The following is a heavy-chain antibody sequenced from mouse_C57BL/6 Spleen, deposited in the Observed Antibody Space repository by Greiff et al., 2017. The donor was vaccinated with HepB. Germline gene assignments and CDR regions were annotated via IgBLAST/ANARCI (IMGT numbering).Heavy chain of an antibody. CDR3: TRDSSGYGD. Sequence: QVQLQQPGAELVRPGASVTLSCKASGYTFTDYEMHWVKQTPVHGLEWIGAIDPETGGTAYNQKFKGKAILTADKSSSTAYMELRSLTSEDSAVYYCTRDSSGYGDWGQGTTLTVSS. V-gene: IGHV1-15*01. CDR2: IDPETGGT. D-gene: IGHD3-2*02. CDR1: GYTFTDYE. J-gene: IGHJ2*01.